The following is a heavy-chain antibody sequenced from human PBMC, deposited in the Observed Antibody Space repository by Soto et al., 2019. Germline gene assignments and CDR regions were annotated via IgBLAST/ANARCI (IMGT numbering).Heavy chain of an antibody. CDR2: IYYSGST. CDR1: GGSISSGGYY. Sequence: QVQLQESGPGLVKPSQTLSLTCTVSGGSISSGGYYWSWIRPHPGKGLEWIGYIYYSGSTYYNPSLKSRVTISVDTSKNQFSLKLSSVTAADTAVYYCARADCSGGSCYNFDYWGQGTLVTVSS. V-gene: IGHV4-31*03. D-gene: IGHD2-15*01. J-gene: IGHJ4*02. CDR3: ARADCSGGSCYNFDY.